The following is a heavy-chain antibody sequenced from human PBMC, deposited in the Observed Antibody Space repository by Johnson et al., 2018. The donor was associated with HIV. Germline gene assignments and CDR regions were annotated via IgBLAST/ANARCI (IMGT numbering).Heavy chain of an antibody. CDR1: GFTFSSYS. D-gene: IGHD1-26*01. CDR2: ISFDGYNK. V-gene: IGHV3-30-3*01. Sequence: QVLLVESGGGVVQPGRSLRLSCAAYGFTFSSYSVHWVRQAPGKGLEWVAVISFDGYNKYYADSVKGRFTISRDSSEKTLYLQMNSLRPEDTAVYYCARGLELYLDLGWDDAFDIWGQGTMVTVSS. J-gene: IGHJ3*02. CDR3: ARGLELYLDLGWDDAFDI.